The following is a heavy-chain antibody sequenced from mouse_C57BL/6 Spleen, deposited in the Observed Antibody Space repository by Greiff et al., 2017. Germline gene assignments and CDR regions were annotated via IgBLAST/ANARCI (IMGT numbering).Heavy chain of an antibody. V-gene: IGHV6-3*01. D-gene: IGHD1-2*01. Sequence: EVQVEESGGGLVQPGGSMKLSCVASGFTFSNYWLYWVRQSPEQGLEWVAQIRLKSDDYATHYAESVEGRFTISRDDSKSSVYLQMNKLRAEDTGIYYCSEYGAGFAYWGQVTLVTVSA. CDR3: SEYGAGFAY. J-gene: IGHJ3*01. CDR1: GFTFSNYW. CDR2: IRLKSDDYAT.